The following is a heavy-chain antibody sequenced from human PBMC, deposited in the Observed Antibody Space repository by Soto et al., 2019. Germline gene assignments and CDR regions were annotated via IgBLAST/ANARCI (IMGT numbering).Heavy chain of an antibody. J-gene: IGHJ5*02. V-gene: IGHV1-3*01. CDR1: GYTFTTYT. CDR3: ASGIATGPLDP. Sequence: QVQLVQSGAEVKKPGASVMLSCKASGYTFTTYTMNWVRQAPGQRLEWMGWINPVNGNTKSSQKFQDRVIITRDTSASTAYMELRSLRSEDTAVYYCASGIATGPLDPWGQGTLVIVSS. CDR2: INPVNGNT. D-gene: IGHD6-13*01.